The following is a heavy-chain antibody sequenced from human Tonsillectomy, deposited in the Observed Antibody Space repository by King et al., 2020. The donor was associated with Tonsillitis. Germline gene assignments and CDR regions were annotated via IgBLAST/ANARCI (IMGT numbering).Heavy chain of an antibody. Sequence: VQLVESGGGVVQPERSLRLSCAVSGFTFTNYGIHWVRQAPGKGLDWVAVVWYDGSIKYYAGSVKGRFTISRDNSKNTVYLQMNSLRAEDTAVYYCARDLGEAMDFWGQGALVTVSS. V-gene: IGHV3-33*01. CDR3: ARDLGEAMDF. J-gene: IGHJ4*02. D-gene: IGHD3-10*01. CDR1: GFTFTNYG. CDR2: VWYDGSIK.